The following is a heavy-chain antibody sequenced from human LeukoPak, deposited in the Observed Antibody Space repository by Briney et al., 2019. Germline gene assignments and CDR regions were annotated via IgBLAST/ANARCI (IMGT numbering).Heavy chain of an antibody. D-gene: IGHD1-26*01. V-gene: IGHV4-34*01. CDR1: GGSFSDYY. CDR2: IDHSGST. Sequence: SETLSLTCAVYGGSFSDYYWSWLRQPPGKGLEWIGEIDHSGSTNYNPSLKSRVTISVDTSKNQFSLKLTSVTAADTAVYYCARRAVGPTFYYYYMDIWGKGTTVTVSS. J-gene: IGHJ6*03. CDR3: ARRAVGPTFYYYYMDI.